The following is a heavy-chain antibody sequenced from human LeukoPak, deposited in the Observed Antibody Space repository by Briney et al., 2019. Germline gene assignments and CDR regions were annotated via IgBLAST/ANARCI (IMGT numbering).Heavy chain of an antibody. Sequence: GGSLRLSCAASGFTFSSYSMNWVRQAPGKGLEWVSSISSSSSYIYYADSVKGRFTISRDNAKNPLYLQMNSLRAEDTAVYYCARGSYDYYMDVWGKGTTVTVSS. J-gene: IGHJ6*03. CDR1: GFTFSSYS. CDR2: ISSSSSYI. CDR3: ARGSYDYYMDV. V-gene: IGHV3-21*01.